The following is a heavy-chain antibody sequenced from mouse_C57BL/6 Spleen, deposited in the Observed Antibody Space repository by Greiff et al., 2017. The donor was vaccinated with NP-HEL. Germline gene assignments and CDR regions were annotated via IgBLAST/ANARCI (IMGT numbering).Heavy chain of an antibody. Sequence: QVQLQQSGAELVRPGASVTLSCKASGYTFTDYEMHWVKQTPVHGLEWIGAIDPETGGTAYNQKFKGKAILTADKSSSTAYMELRSLTSEDSAVYYCTRDTTVVGGWYFDVWGTGTTVTVSS. CDR3: TRDTTVVGGWYFDV. V-gene: IGHV1-15*01. J-gene: IGHJ1*03. CDR1: GYTFTDYE. D-gene: IGHD1-1*01. CDR2: IDPETGGT.